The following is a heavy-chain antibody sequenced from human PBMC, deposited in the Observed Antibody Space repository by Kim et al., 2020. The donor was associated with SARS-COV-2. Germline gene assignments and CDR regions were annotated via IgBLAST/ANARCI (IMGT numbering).Heavy chain of an antibody. V-gene: IGHV4-59*13. J-gene: IGHJ4*02. CDR2: IYYSGST. CDR3: AREVVAAAGTFYY. Sequence: SETLSLTCTVSGGSISSYYWSWIRQPPGKGLEWIGYIYYSGSTNYNPSLKSRVTISVDTSKNQFSLKLSSVTAADTAVYYCAREVVAAAGTFYYWGQGTL. D-gene: IGHD6-13*01. CDR1: GGSISSYY.